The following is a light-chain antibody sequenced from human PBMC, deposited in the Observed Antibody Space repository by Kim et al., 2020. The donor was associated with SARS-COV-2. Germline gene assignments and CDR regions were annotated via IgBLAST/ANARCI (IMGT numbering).Light chain of an antibody. V-gene: IGKV3-11*01. CDR3: QQRSNWPPALT. CDR1: QSVSTY. Sequence: PGERATLSCRASQSVSTYLAWYQQKPGQAPRLLIYDASNRATGVPARFSGSGSGTDFTLTISSLQSEDFAAYYCQQRSNWPPALTFGGGTKVDIK. J-gene: IGKJ4*01. CDR2: DAS.